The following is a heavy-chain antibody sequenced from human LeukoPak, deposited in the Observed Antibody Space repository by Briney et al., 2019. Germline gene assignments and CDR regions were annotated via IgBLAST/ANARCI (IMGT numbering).Heavy chain of an antibody. V-gene: IGHV1-69*13. CDR2: IIPIFGTA. J-gene: IGHJ3*02. CDR1: GYTFTSYG. Sequence: SVKVSCKASGYTFTSYGISWVRQAPGQGLEWMGGIIPIFGTANYAQKFQGRVTITADESTSTAYMELSSLRSEDTAVYYCARDLGYYDSSGYYSYDAFDIWGQGTMVTVSS. D-gene: IGHD3-22*01. CDR3: ARDLGYYDSSGYYSYDAFDI.